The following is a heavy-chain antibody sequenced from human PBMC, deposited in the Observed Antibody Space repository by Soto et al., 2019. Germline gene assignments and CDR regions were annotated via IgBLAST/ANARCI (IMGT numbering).Heavy chain of an antibody. CDR3: AKTAGGYVGRYFDY. D-gene: IGHD5-12*01. CDR2: ISWNSGSI. J-gene: IGHJ4*02. CDR1: GFTFDDYA. Sequence: EVQLVESGGGLVQPGRSLRLSCAASGFTFDDYAMHWVRQAPGKGLEWASGISWNSGSIGYADSVKGRFTISRDNAKNSLYLQMNSLRAEDTALYYCAKTAGGYVGRYFDYWGQGTLVTVSS. V-gene: IGHV3-9*01.